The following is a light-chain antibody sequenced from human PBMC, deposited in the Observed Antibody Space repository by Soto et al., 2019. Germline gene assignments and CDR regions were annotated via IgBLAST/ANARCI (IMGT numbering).Light chain of an antibody. CDR2: AAS. CDR1: QGISSY. Sequence: AIRMTQSPSSLSAYTGDRVTITCRASQGISSYLAWYQQKPGKAPKLLIYAASPLQSGVPSRFSGSGSGTDFTLTISSLQSDDFAVYYCQQYNIWPLTFG. CDR3: QQYNIWPLT. J-gene: IGKJ5*01. V-gene: IGKV1-8*01.